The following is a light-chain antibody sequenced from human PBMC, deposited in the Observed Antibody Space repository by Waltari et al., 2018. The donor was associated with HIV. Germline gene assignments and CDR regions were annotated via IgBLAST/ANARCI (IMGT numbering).Light chain of an antibody. CDR1: SSDVGGYNY. CDR3: SSHAGSKVV. J-gene: IGLJ2*01. V-gene: IGLV2-8*01. CDR2: DVI. Sequence: QSALTQPPSASGSPGQSVTLSCTGTSSDVGGYNYVSWHQQHPGKPPKLMIYDVIKRPAGAPDRFSGSKSGTTASLTVSGLQPEDEADYYCSSHAGSKVVFGGGTRLTVL.